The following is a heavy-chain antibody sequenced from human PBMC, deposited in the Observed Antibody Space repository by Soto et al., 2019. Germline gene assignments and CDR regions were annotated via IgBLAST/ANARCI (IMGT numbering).Heavy chain of an antibody. J-gene: IGHJ5*02. CDR1: GYTFSDFG. D-gene: IGHD3-9*01. Sequence: GASVKVSCKASGYTFSDFGISWVRQAPGQGLEWMGWISPYNGDTKYTQKLQGRVTMTTDTSTGTAYMELRSLRSDDTAVYYCARVVLRTGYLHGGGPWGQGTLVTVSS. CDR2: ISPYNGDT. V-gene: IGHV1-18*01. CDR3: ARVVLRTGYLHGGGP.